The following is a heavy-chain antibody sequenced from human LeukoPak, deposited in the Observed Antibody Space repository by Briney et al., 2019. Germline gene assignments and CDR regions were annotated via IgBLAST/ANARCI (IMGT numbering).Heavy chain of an antibody. CDR1: GYTFTSYY. CDR3: ARSRCSASTSCYYFFFFDS. V-gene: IGHV1-46*01. Sequence: ASVKVSCKASGYTFTSYYMHWVRQAPGQGLEWMGIINPSGGSTSYAQKFQGRVTTTRDTSTSTVYMELSSLRSEDTAVYYCARSRCSASTSCYYFFFFDSWGQGTLVTVSS. CDR2: INPSGGST. D-gene: IGHD2-2*01. J-gene: IGHJ4*02.